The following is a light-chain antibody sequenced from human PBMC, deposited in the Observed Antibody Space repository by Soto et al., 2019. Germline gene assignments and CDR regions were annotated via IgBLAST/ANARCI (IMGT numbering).Light chain of an antibody. CDR2: DVS. CDR3: SSYTSSSTLG. Sequence: QSALTQPASVSGSPGQSITISCTGTSSDDGGYNYVSWYQQHPGKAPKLMIYDVSNRPSGVSNRFSGSKSGNTASLTISGLQAEDEADYYCSSYTSSSTLGFGTGTKLTVL. CDR1: SSDDGGYNY. V-gene: IGLV2-14*01. J-gene: IGLJ1*01.